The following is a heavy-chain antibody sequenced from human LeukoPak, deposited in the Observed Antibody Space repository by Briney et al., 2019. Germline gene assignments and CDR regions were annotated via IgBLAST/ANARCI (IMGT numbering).Heavy chain of an antibody. CDR1: GYSISSGYY. V-gene: IGHV4-38-2*01. CDR3: ARQFRSVTAPFDP. J-gene: IGHJ5*02. D-gene: IGHD4-17*01. Sequence: SETLSLTCAVSGYSISSGYYWGWIRQPPGKGLEWIGSIYYSGSTYYNPSLKSRVTISVDTSKNQFSLKLSSVTAADTAVYYCARQFRSVTAPFDPWGQGTLVTVSS. CDR2: IYYSGST.